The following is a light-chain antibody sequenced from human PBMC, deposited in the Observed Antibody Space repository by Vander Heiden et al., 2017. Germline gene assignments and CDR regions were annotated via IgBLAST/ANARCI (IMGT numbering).Light chain of an antibody. CDR1: NIGSKS. CDR2: DDT. Sequence: SYVLTQPLSVSVPPGQTATITCGGKNIGSKSVHGYQQKPGQAPVLVVYDDTDRPSGIPERFSGSNSGNTATLTISRVEAGDEADYYCQVWDNGSDHVVFGGGTKLTVL. J-gene: IGLJ2*01. V-gene: IGLV3-21*02. CDR3: QVWDNGSDHVV.